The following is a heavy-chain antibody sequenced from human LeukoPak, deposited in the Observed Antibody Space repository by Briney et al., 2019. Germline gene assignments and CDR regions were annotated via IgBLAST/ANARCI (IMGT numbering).Heavy chain of an antibody. D-gene: IGHD6-13*01. V-gene: IGHV3-23*01. Sequence: GGSLRLSCAASGFGFANYAMSWVRQAPGKGLEWVSSIRGSGGSTNYADSVKGRFTISGDNSKNTLSLQMNSLRAEDTALYYCAKGGPYSDSSQSWFAPWGQGTLVTVSS. CDR2: IRGSGGST. CDR3: AKGGPYSDSSQSWFAP. J-gene: IGHJ5*02. CDR1: GFGFANYA.